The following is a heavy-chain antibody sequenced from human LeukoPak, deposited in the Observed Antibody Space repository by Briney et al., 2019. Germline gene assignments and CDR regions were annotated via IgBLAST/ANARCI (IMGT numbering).Heavy chain of an antibody. CDR1: GGSLSSGTYY. CDR2: IYTSGST. D-gene: IGHD3-10*01. CDR3: ARTGGPHYYYGSGTYNP. Sequence: PSETLSLTCTVSGGSLSSGTYYWSWIRQPAGKGLEWIGRIYTSGSTNYNPSLKSRVTISVDTSKNQFSLKLSSVTAADTAVYYCARTGGPHYYYGSGTYNPWGQGTLVTVSS. V-gene: IGHV4-61*02. J-gene: IGHJ5*02.